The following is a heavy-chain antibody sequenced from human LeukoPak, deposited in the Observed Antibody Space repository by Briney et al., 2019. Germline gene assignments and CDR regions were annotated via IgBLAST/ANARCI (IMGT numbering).Heavy chain of an antibody. CDR2: ISPDGRGT. CDR3: GRGLGGNSYGP. V-gene: IGHV3-74*01. D-gene: IGHD5-18*01. CDR1: GLTFNTYW. Sequence: GGSLRLSCAASGLTFNTYWMHWVRQAPGKGLVWLSRISPDGRGTSYADSVKGRFTISRDNAKNTLYLQMNSLRAEDTAVYYCGRGLGGNSYGPWGQGTLVTVSS. J-gene: IGHJ4*02.